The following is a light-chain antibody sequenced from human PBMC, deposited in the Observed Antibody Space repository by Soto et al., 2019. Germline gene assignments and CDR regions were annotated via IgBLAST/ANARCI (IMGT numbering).Light chain of an antibody. J-gene: IGLJ3*02. Sequence: QSALTQPRSVSGSPGQSVTISCTGTSSNVGAYYYVSWYQHHPGKAPKLILYDDTDRPSGVPDRFSGSKSGNTASLTISGHQDEDEADYYCCSYAGTYAWVFGGGTKLTVL. CDR2: DDT. CDR3: CSYAGTYAWV. V-gene: IGLV2-11*01. CDR1: SSNVGAYYY.